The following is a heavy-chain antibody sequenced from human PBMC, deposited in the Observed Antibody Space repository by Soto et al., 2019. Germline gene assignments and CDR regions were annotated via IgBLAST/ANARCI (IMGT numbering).Heavy chain of an antibody. D-gene: IGHD3-16*01. Sequence: EVQLVESGGGLVQPGGSLRLSCVGSGFTFSNNWMSWVRQAPGKGLEWVANIKQDGSQKYYVDSVKGRFTISRDNAKNSLYLQMNRLRAEDTAVYYCAREGSGFGTYFDYWGQGTLVTASS. J-gene: IGHJ4*02. CDR2: IKQDGSQK. V-gene: IGHV3-7*01. CDR3: AREGSGFGTYFDY. CDR1: GFTFSNNW.